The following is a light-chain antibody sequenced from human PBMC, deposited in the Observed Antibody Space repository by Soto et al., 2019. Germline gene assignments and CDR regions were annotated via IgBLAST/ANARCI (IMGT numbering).Light chain of an antibody. Sequence: QITQSPSSVSASLRDRVTITCRASQGIRNNLGWYQQKPGKAPKLLIHGASRLQSGVPSRFSGRGSGTDFTLTISSLQPEDFATYYCQQFNNYLITFGQGTRLEIK. CDR3: QQFNNYLIT. V-gene: IGKV1-6*01. J-gene: IGKJ5*01. CDR2: GAS. CDR1: QGIRNN.